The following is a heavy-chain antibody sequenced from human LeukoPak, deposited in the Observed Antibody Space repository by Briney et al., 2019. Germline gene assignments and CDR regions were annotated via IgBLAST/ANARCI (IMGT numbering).Heavy chain of an antibody. CDR3: ARQLGYSYGNDY. CDR1: GGSISSYY. J-gene: IGHJ4*02. V-gene: IGHV4-59*08. Sequence: SETLSLTCTVSGGSISSYYWSWIRQPPGKGLEWVGYIYYSGSTNYNPSLKSRATISVDTSKNQFSLKLSSVTAADTAVYYCARQLGYSYGNDYWGQGTLVTVSS. CDR2: IYYSGST. D-gene: IGHD5-18*01.